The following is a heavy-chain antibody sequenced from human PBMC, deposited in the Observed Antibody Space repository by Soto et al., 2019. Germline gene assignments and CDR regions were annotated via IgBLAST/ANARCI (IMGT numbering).Heavy chain of an antibody. J-gene: IGHJ3*02. CDR3: ARDLTRGYSGYDYDAFDI. CDR1: GGSVSSGSYY. V-gene: IGHV4-61*01. CDR2: IYYSGST. Sequence: QVQLQESGPGLVKPSETLSLTCTVSGGSVSSGSYYWSWIRQPPGKGLEWIGYIYYSGSTNYNPSLKSRVTISVDTSKNQFSLKLSSVTAADTAVYYCARDLTRGYSGYDYDAFDIWGQGTMATVSS. D-gene: IGHD5-12*01.